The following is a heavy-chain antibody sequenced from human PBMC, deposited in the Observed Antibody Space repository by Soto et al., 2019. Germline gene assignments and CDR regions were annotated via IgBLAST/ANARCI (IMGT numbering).Heavy chain of an antibody. J-gene: IGHJ4*02. CDR2: ISGSGGST. D-gene: IGHD2-2*01. CDR1: GFTFSSYV. V-gene: IGHV3-23*01. Sequence: EVQLLESGGGLVQPGGSLRLSCAASGFTFSSYVMSWVRQAPGKGLEWVSAISGSGGSTYYADSVKGRFTISRDNSKNTLYLQMNSLRAEDTAVYYCAKLNKGGRYLGYYFDYWCQGTLVTVSS. CDR3: AKLNKGGRYLGYYFDY.